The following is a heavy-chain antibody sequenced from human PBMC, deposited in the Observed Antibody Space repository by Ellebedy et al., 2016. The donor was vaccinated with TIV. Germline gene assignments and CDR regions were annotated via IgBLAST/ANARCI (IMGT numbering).Heavy chain of an antibody. CDR3: ARGWDSSGWPDY. V-gene: IGHV1-8*01. D-gene: IGHD6-19*01. CDR1: GYTFASYE. Sequence: ASVKVSXKASGYTFASYEISWVRQATGQGLEWMGLINPGSGHTVYAQRFQGRLTMTRDTSISTAYMEVSGLRSDDTAVYYCARGWDSSGWPDYWGQGTLVTVS. CDR2: INPGSGHT. J-gene: IGHJ4*02.